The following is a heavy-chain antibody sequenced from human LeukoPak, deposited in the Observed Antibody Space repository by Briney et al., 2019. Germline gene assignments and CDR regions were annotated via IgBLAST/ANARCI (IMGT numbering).Heavy chain of an antibody. J-gene: IGHJ4*02. CDR1: GFTFRNHW. CDR2: ISSDGSST. Sequence: GGSLRLSCAASGFTFRNHWMHWVRQTPGKGLVWVSRISSDGSSTTYADSVKGRFTISRGNAKNTLYLQMNNLRAEDTATYYCARDQRVTGRPDIDYWGQGTLVIVSS. V-gene: IGHV3-74*03. CDR3: ARDQRVTGRPDIDY. D-gene: IGHD6-6*01.